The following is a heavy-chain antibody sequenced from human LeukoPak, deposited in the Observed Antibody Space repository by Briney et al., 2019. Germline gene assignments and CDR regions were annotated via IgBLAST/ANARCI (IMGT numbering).Heavy chain of an antibody. Sequence: GGSLRLSCAASGFTFSSYSMNWVRQAPGKGLEWVSSISSSGSYIYYADSVKGRFTISRDNAKNSLYLQMNSLRAEDTAVYYCARGAEYSSGWYWFDPWGQGTLVTVSS. CDR2: ISSSGSYI. D-gene: IGHD6-19*01. CDR3: ARGAEYSSGWYWFDP. V-gene: IGHV3-21*01. CDR1: GFTFSSYS. J-gene: IGHJ5*02.